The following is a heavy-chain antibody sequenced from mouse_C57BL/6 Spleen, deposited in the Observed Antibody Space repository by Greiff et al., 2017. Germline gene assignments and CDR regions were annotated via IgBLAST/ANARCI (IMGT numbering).Heavy chain of an antibody. J-gene: IGHJ4*01. V-gene: IGHV1-59*01. CDR3: ARGRVTHSPYAMDY. Sequence: VQLQQPGAELVRPGTSVKLSCKASGYTFTSYWMHWVKQRPGKGLEWIGVIDPSDSYTNYTHKIKGKATLTVATSSSNAYMPLRSLTSDDSAVYYCARGRVTHSPYAMDYWGQGTSVTVSS. CDR2: IDPSDSYT. D-gene: IGHD2-3*01. CDR1: GYTFTSYW.